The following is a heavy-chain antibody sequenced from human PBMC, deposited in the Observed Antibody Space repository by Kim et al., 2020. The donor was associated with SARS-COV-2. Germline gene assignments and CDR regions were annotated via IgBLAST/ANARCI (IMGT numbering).Heavy chain of an antibody. V-gene: IGHV3-21*01. D-gene: IGHD2-15*01. J-gene: IGHJ6*01. CDR3: ARDCSGGSCTYGARGGMDV. CDR2: ISSGHIT. CDR1: RFTFNIYS. Sequence: GGSLRLSCAASRFTFNIYSMNWVRQAPGKGLEWVSSISSGHITYYAGSVKGRFTISRDDAKSSFYLQMNSLRAEDTAMYYCARDCSGGSCTYGARGGMDV.